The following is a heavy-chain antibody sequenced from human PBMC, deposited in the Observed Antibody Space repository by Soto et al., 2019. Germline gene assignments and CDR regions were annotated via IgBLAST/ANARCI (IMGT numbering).Heavy chain of an antibody. CDR2: ISYDGSNK. J-gene: IGHJ6*02. CDR1: GFTFSSYA. D-gene: IGHD4-17*01. CDR3: ARSSVTTIRYYYYGMDV. Sequence: GGSLRLSCAASGFTFSSYAMHWVRQAPGKGLEWVAVISYDGSNKYYADSVKGRFTISRDNSKNTLYLQMNSLRAEDTAVYYCARSSVTTIRYYYYGMDVWGHGTTVTVSS. V-gene: IGHV3-30-3*01.